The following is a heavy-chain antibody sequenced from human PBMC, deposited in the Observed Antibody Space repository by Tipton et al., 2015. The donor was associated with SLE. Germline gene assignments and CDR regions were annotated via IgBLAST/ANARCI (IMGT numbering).Heavy chain of an antibody. D-gene: IGHD3-10*01. CDR1: GFTFSSYA. J-gene: IGHJ3*02. CDR3: AKEGYFGSGTRDAFDI. CDR2: ISGSGGST. V-gene: IGHV3-23*01. Sequence: SLRLSCAASGFTFSSYAMSWVRQAPGKGLEWVSAISGSGGSTYYADSVKGRFTISRDNSKNTLYLQMNSLRAEDTAVYYCAKEGYFGSGTRDAFDIWGRGTVVTVSS.